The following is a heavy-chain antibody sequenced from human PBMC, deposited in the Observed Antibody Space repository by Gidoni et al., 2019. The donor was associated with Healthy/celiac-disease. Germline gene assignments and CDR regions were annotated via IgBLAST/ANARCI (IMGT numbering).Heavy chain of an antibody. CDR2: ISWNSGSI. Sequence: EVQLVESGGGLVQPGRSLRLSCAASGFTVADYAMHWVRQAPGKGLEWVSGISWNSGSIGYADSVKGRFTISRDNAKNSLYLQMNSLRAEDTALYYCAKDEGYYYDSSGSDAFDIWGQGTMVTVSS. V-gene: IGHV3-9*01. CDR3: AKDEGYYYDSSGSDAFDI. CDR1: GFTVADYA. J-gene: IGHJ3*02. D-gene: IGHD3-22*01.